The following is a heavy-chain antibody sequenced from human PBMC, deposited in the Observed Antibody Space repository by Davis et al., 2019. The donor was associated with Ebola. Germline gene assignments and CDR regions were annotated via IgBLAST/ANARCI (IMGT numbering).Heavy chain of an antibody. D-gene: IGHD2/OR15-2a*01. CDR2: INHSGST. CDR3: ARYFGAFDI. CDR1: GGSFSGYY. J-gene: IGHJ3*02. V-gene: IGHV4-34*01. Sequence: MPSETLSLTCAVYGGSFSGYYWSWIRQPPGKGLEWIGEINHSGSTNYNPSLKSRVTISVDTSKNQFSLKLSSVTAADTAVYYCARYFGAFDIWGQGTMVTVSS.